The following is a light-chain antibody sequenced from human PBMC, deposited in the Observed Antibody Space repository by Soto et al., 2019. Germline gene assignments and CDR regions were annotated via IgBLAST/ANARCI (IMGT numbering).Light chain of an antibody. V-gene: IGKV3-20*01. CDR2: GAS. CDR1: QSVISTF. Sequence: EIVLTQSPGTLSLSPGERATLSCRASQSVISTFSAWYQQKPGQAPRLLIYGASNRATGIPDRFSASGSGTDFTLTISSLEPEDFAVYYCQQYQSSPPTFTFGQGTKLEI. CDR3: QQYQSSPPTFT. J-gene: IGKJ2*01.